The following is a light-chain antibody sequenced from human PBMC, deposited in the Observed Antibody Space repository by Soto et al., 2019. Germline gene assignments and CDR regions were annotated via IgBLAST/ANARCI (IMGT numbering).Light chain of an antibody. Sequence: SYELTQPPSVSVAPGKTARITCGGNNIGSKSGHWYQQKPGQAPVLVIYYDSDRPSGIPERFSGSNSGNTATLTISRVEAGDEADYYCQVWDSSSDHPGGVFGGGTQLTVL. CDR1: NIGSKS. CDR3: QVWDSSSDHPGGV. V-gene: IGLV3-21*04. J-gene: IGLJ2*01. CDR2: YDS.